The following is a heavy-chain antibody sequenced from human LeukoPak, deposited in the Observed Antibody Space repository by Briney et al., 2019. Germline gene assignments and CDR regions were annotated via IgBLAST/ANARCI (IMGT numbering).Heavy chain of an antibody. J-gene: IGHJ4*02. V-gene: IGHV3-23*01. Sequence: GGSLRLSCAASGFTFSSYAMSWVRQAPGKGLEWASAISGSGGSTYYADSVKGRFTISRDNSKNTLYLQMNSLRAEDTAVYYCANPQQLVPPAYWGQGTLVTVSS. CDR1: GFTFSSYA. CDR3: ANPQQLVPPAY. CDR2: ISGSGGST. D-gene: IGHD6-13*01.